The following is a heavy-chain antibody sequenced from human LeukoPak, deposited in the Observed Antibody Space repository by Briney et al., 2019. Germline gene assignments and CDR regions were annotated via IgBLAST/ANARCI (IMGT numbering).Heavy chain of an antibody. CDR2: IYYSGST. CDR3: ARLRKMATIPFDY. CDR1: GGSISSSSYY. Sequence: PSETLSLTCTVSGGSISSSSYYWGWIRQPPGKGLEWIGSIYYSGSTYYNPSLKSRVTISVDTSKNQFSLKLSSVTAADTAVYYCARLRKMATIPFDYGGQGTLVTVSS. J-gene: IGHJ4*02. D-gene: IGHD5-24*01. V-gene: IGHV4-39*01.